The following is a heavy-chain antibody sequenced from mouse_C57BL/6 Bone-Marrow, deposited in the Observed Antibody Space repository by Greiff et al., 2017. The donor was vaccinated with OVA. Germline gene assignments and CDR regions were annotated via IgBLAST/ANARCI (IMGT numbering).Heavy chain of an antibody. Sequence: QVQLQQSGAELVRPGASVTLSCKASGYTFTDYEMHWVKQTPVHGLEWIGAIDPETGGTAYNQKFKGKAILTADKSSRTAYMQLRSLTAEDSDVYYCTRVYSNYYAMDYWGQGTSVTVSA. CDR2: IDPETGGT. D-gene: IGHD2-5*01. J-gene: IGHJ4*01. CDR1: GYTFTDYE. V-gene: IGHV1-15*01. CDR3: TRVYSNYYAMDY.